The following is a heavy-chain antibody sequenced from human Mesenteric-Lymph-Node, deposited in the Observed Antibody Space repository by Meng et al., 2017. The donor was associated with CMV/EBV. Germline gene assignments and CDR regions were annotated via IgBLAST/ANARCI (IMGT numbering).Heavy chain of an antibody. Sequence: GNILTNYYIHWVRQAPGQGLEWMGIIIPNGGATSYLRNFQGRVTMTRDTSTSTIYMELSSLRSEDTAVYYCARDFGQIPLAGTGTDYWDPGTLVTVSS. CDR1: GNILTNYY. CDR3: ARDFGQIPLAGTGTDY. D-gene: IGHD6-19*01. J-gene: IGHJ4*02. CDR2: IIPNGGAT. V-gene: IGHV1-46*01.